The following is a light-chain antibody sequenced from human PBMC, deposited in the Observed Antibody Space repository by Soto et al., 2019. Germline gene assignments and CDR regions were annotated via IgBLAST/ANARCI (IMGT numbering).Light chain of an antibody. J-gene: IGKJ4*01. CDR1: QSVSSN. CDR2: GAS. V-gene: IGKV3-15*01. Sequence: EIVMTQSPATLSVSPGERATLSCRASQSVSSNLAWYQQKPGQAPRLLIYGASTRATGIPARFSGSGSGTECTLTISSLQSEDVAVYYCQQYNNWLTFGGGTKVEIK. CDR3: QQYNNWLT.